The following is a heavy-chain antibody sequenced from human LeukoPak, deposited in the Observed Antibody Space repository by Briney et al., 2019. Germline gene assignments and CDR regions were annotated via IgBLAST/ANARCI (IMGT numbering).Heavy chain of an antibody. J-gene: IGHJ4*02. CDR1: GGSISSYY. CDR3: ARGGGSSWIFDY. Sequence: SETLSLTCTVSGGSISSYYWSWIRQPPGKGLEWIGEINHSGSTNYNLSLKSRVTISVDTSKNQFSLKVNSVTAADTAVYYCARGGGSSWIFDYWGQGTLVTVSS. V-gene: IGHV4-34*01. D-gene: IGHD2-15*01. CDR2: INHSGST.